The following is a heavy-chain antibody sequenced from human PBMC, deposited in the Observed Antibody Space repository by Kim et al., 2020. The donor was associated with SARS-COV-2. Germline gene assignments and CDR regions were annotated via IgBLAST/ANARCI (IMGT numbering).Heavy chain of an antibody. Sequence: SETLSLTCAVSGGSISSSNWWSWVRQPPGKGLEWIGEIYHSGSTNYNPSLKSRVTISVDKSKNQFSLKLSSVTAADTAVYYCARRYYDSSGYYVDYWGQGTLVTVSS. CDR2: IYHSGST. J-gene: IGHJ4*02. V-gene: IGHV4-4*02. CDR1: GGSISSSNW. CDR3: ARRYYDSSGYYVDY. D-gene: IGHD3-22*01.